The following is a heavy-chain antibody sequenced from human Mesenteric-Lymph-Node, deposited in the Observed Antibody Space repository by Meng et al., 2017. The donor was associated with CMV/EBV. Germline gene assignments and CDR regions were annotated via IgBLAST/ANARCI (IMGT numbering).Heavy chain of an antibody. V-gene: IGHV3-53*01. Sequence: GESLKISCAASGFTVSNSYMSWVRQAPGKGLEWVSVIYSGGSPHYADSVKGRFTISRDNSKNTLYLQMNSLRAEDTAVYYCARVDSSTFGWFDPWGQGTLVTVSS. CDR1: GFTVSNSY. CDR2: IYSGGSP. D-gene: IGHD6-13*01. J-gene: IGHJ5*02. CDR3: ARVDSSTFGWFDP.